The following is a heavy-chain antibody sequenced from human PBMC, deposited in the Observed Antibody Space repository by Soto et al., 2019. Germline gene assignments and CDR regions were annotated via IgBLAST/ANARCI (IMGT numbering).Heavy chain of an antibody. CDR2: ISWNSGSI. Sequence: GGSLRLSCAASGFTFDDYAMHWVRQAPGKGLEWVSGISWNSGSIGYAGSVKGRFTIYRDNAKNSLYLQMNSLRAEDTALYYCAKGYYYSDSSGYYYSSQKSYYFDYWGQGTLVTVSS. V-gene: IGHV3-9*01. D-gene: IGHD3-22*01. J-gene: IGHJ4*02. CDR1: GFTFDDYA. CDR3: AKGYYYSDSSGYYYSSQKSYYFDY.